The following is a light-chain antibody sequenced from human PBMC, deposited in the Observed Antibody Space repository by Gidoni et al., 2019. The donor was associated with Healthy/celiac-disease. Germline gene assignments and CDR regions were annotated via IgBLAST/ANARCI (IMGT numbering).Light chain of an antibody. V-gene: IGKV3-11*01. Sequence: EVVLTQSPATLSLSPGERATLSCRASQSVSSYLAWYQQKPGQAPRLLIYDASNRATGIPARFSGSGSGTDFTLTISRLEPEDFAIYFCHQRNNWPPDTFGQXTKLEIK. CDR1: QSVSSY. CDR3: HQRNNWPPDT. CDR2: DAS. J-gene: IGKJ2*01.